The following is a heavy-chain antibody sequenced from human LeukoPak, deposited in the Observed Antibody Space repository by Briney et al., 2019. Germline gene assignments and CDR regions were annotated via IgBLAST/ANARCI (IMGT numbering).Heavy chain of an antibody. CDR1: GFTFSSYA. V-gene: IGHV3-23*01. CDR3: AKDPSPYSSSWSTFDY. CDR2: ISGSGGST. D-gene: IGHD6-13*01. J-gene: IGHJ4*02. Sequence: PGGSLRLSCAASGFTFSSYAMSWVRQAPGKGLEWVSAISGSGGSTYYADSVKGRFTISRANSKNTLYLQMNSLRAEDTAVYYCAKDPSPYSSSWSTFDYWGQGTLVTVSS.